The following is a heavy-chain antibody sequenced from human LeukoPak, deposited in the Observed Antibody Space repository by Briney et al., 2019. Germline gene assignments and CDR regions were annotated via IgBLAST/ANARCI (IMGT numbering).Heavy chain of an antibody. CDR3: ARDLYGDYKGNYYYYMDV. D-gene: IGHD4-17*01. CDR2: IYSGGST. Sequence: PGGSLRLSCAASGFTVSSNYMSWVRQAPGKGLEWVSVIYSGGSTYYADSVKGRFTISRDNSKNTLYLQMNSLRAEDTAVYYCARDLYGDYKGNYYYYMDVWGKGTTVTVSS. J-gene: IGHJ6*03. V-gene: IGHV3-53*05. CDR1: GFTVSSNY.